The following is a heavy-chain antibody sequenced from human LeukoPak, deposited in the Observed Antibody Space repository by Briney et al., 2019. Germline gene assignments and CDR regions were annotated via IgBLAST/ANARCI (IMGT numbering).Heavy chain of an antibody. CDR1: GFTFSRYG. V-gene: IGHV3-30*18. D-gene: IGHD6-19*01. CDR3: AKETYSSGWYPYFDY. J-gene: IGHJ4*02. Sequence: GRSLRLSCAASGFTFSRYGMHWVRQAPGKGLEWVSLISYDGGNKYYGDSVKGRFTISRDNSKNTLFLQMNSLRAEDTAVYYCAKETYSSGWYPYFDYWGQGTLVTVSS. CDR2: ISYDGGNK.